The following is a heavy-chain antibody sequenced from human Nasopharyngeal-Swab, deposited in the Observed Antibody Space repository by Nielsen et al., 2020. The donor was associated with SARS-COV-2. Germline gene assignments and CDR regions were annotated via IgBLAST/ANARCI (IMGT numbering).Heavy chain of an antibody. D-gene: IGHD2-2*01. CDR2: IWYDGSNK. CDR1: GFTFSSYG. J-gene: IGHJ6*02. Sequence: GESLKISCVASGFTFSSYGMHWVRQAPGKGLEWVAVIWYDGSNKDHADSVKGRFTISRDNSKNTLYLQMNSLRAEDTAVYYCARDIVPAAINYYHAMDVWGQGTTVTVSS. V-gene: IGHV3-33*01. CDR3: ARDIVPAAINYYHAMDV.